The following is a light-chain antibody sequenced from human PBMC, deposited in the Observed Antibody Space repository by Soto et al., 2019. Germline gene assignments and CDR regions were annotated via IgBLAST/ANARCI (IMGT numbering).Light chain of an antibody. J-gene: IGLJ3*02. V-gene: IGLV1-44*01. CDR2: NKN. CDR1: SSNIGSTT. Sequence: QAVVTQPPSASGTPGQRVTIACSGSSSNIGSTTVKWYQQLPGTAPKLLIYNKNQRPSGVPDRFSGSKSGTSASLAISGLQSEDEADYYCAAWDDSLNGVVFGGGTKLTVL. CDR3: AAWDDSLNGVV.